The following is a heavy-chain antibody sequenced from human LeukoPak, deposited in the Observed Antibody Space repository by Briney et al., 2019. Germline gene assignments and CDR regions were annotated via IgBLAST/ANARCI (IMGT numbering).Heavy chain of an antibody. CDR1: GYTFTSYD. J-gene: IGHJ4*02. Sequence: ASVKVSCKASGYTFTSYDINWVRQATGQGLEWMGWMNPNSGNTGYAQKFQGRVTMTRNTSISTAYMELSSLRSEDTAVYNCARGAPYYYDSSGRTLFDYWGQGTLVTVSS. CDR2: MNPNSGNT. D-gene: IGHD3-22*01. CDR3: ARGAPYYYDSSGRTLFDY. V-gene: IGHV1-8*01.